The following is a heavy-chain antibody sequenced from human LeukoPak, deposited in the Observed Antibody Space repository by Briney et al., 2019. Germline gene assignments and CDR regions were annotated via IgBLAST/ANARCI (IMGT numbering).Heavy chain of an antibody. CDR3: ARGHQLIGWSFDY. CDR1: GGSISTYY. J-gene: IGHJ4*02. CDR2: IYSGGGT. D-gene: IGHD6-19*01. Sequence: ETLSLTCTVSGGSISTYYWTWVRQAPGKGLEWVSVIYSGGGTNYADSVKGRFAISRDNSKNTLFLEMDSLRAEDTAVYYCARGHQLIGWSFDYWGQGTLVTVSS. V-gene: IGHV3-53*01.